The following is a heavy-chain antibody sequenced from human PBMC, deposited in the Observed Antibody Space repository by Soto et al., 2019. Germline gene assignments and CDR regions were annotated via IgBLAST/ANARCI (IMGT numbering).Heavy chain of an antibody. J-gene: IGHJ4*02. V-gene: IGHV3-23*01. CDR3: AKLTNGDYFDY. Sequence: GGSLRLSCAASGFTFKTYAMSWVRQAPGKGLEWVSAISGSAGSTYYGDSVKGRFTISRDNSKNTLFLQMNSLRAEDTALYYCAKLTNGDYFDYWGQGILVTVSS. CDR2: ISGSAGST. D-gene: IGHD3-3*01. CDR1: GFTFKTYA.